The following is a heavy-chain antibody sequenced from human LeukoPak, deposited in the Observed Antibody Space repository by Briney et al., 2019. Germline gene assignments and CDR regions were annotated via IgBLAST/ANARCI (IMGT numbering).Heavy chain of an antibody. D-gene: IGHD6-13*01. CDR1: GFTFCSYA. V-gene: IGHV3-30*04. CDR3: TSGIAASGTGSDY. CDR2: ISY. Sequence: GGSLRLSCAASGFTFCSYAMHWVRQAPGKGLEWVAIISYDADSVKGRFTISRDNSRNTLYLQMNSLRAEDTAQYYCTSGIAASGTGSDYWGQGTLVTVSS. J-gene: IGHJ4*02.